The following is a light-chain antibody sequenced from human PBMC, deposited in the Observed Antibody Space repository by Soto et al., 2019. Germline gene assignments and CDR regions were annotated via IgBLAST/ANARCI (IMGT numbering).Light chain of an antibody. CDR2: KAS. V-gene: IGKV1-5*03. Sequence: DIQMTQSPSTLSASVGARVTITCRASRSISSWLAWYQQKPGKAPKLLIYKASSLESGVPSRFSGSGSGTEFTLTISSLQPDDFATYYCQQYNSYPSFGGGTKVEIK. CDR1: RSISSW. CDR3: QQYNSYPS. J-gene: IGKJ4*01.